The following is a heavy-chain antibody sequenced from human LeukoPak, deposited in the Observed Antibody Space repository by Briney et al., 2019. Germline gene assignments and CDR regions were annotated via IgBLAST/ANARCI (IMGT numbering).Heavy chain of an antibody. CDR3: ARDTVYGNYYFDN. Sequence: GGSLRLSCAASGFTFNDYYMSWLRQAPGKGLEWVSYMSGSGGFTTLYADSVKGRFTISRDDAKNLLYLQMHNLRSEDTAVYFCARDTVYGNYYFDNWGQGILVTVSS. CDR1: GFTFNDYY. CDR2: MSGSGGFTT. V-gene: IGHV3-11*01. J-gene: IGHJ4*02. D-gene: IGHD4-11*01.